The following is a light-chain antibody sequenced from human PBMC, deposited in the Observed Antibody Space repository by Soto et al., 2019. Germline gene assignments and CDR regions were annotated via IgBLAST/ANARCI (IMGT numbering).Light chain of an antibody. CDR1: QDISSF. CDR3: QQLHSYPIT. CDR2: VAS. J-gene: IGKJ5*01. V-gene: IGKV1-9*01. Sequence: DIQLTQSPSFLSASVGDRVSITCRASQDISSFLAWYQQKPGKAPNLLIYVASTLQSGVPSRFSGSGSGTEFTLTISSLQPDDFATYFCQQLHSYPITFGQGTRLEIK.